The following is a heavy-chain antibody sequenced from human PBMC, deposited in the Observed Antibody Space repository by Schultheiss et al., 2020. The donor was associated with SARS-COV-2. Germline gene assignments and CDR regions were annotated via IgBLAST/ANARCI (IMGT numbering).Heavy chain of an antibody. D-gene: IGHD6-19*01. CDR1: GGSISSSSYY. V-gene: IGHV4-39*07. J-gene: IGHJ6*02. CDR3: AGDYSSGSRYYYGMDV. CDR2: IYYSGSN. Sequence: SETLSLTCTVSGGSISSSSYYWGWLRQPPGKGLEWIVCIYYSGSNYYNPSLKSRVTIALHTAKNPFSLNLTAVTAADTAVYYCAGDYSSGSRYYYGMDVWGQGTTVTVSS.